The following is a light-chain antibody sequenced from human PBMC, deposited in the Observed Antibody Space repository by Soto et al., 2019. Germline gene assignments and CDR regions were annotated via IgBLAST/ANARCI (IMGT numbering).Light chain of an antibody. CDR3: HQYYSWPLT. J-gene: IGKJ4*01. V-gene: IGKV3-15*01. Sequence: EKVTTQSPATRSVSPGERATLSCRASESVDSDLAWYQQKPGQPPRLLIYAASTRATDIPDRFSGSGSGTEFTLTISSLQSEDFAVYYCHQYYSWPLTFGGGTKVDI. CDR1: ESVDSD. CDR2: AAS.